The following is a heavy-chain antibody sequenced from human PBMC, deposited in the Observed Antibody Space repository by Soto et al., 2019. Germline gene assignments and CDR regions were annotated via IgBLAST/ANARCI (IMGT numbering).Heavy chain of an antibody. CDR3: ASPLWFGELPPYYYYYGMDV. V-gene: IGHV4-39*01. Sequence: SETLSLTCTVSGGSISSSSYYWGWIRQPPGKGLEWIGSIYYSGSTYYNPSLKSRVTISVDTSKNQFSLKLSSVTAADTAVYYCASPLWFGELPPYYYYYGMDVWGQGTTVT. J-gene: IGHJ6*02. CDR2: IYYSGST. CDR1: GGSISSSSYY. D-gene: IGHD3-10*01.